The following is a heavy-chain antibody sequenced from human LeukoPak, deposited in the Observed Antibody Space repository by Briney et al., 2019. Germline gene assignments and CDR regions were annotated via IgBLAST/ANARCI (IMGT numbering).Heavy chain of an antibody. Sequence: PGGSLRLSCAASGFTFSSYAMHWVRQAPGKGLEWVAVISYDGSNKYYADSVKGRFTISRDNSKNTLYLQMNSLRAEDTAVYYCARDPTGYCSGGSCDDAFDIWGQGTMVTVSS. CDR3: ARDPTGYCSGGSCDDAFDI. D-gene: IGHD2-15*01. V-gene: IGHV3-30*04. CDR1: GFTFSSYA. J-gene: IGHJ3*02. CDR2: ISYDGSNK.